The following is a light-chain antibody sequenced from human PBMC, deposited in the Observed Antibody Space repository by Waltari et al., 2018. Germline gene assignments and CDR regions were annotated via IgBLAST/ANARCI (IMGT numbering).Light chain of an antibody. CDR2: DTS. V-gene: IGKV3-11*01. Sequence: DIVLTQSPATLSFSPGERATLSCRARQSIHNYLAWYQQKPGQAPRLLIYDTSNRATGISARFSGSGCGTDFTLTISSLEPEDFAVYYCQQRRNWPLTFGGGTKVEIK. J-gene: IGKJ4*01. CDR1: QSIHNY. CDR3: QQRRNWPLT.